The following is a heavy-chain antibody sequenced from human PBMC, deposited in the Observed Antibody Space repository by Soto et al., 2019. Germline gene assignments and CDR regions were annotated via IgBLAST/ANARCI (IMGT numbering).Heavy chain of an antibody. V-gene: IGHV1-3*01. D-gene: IGHD2-8*01. CDR3: TRDLNGGNPFDY. J-gene: IGHJ4*02. CDR1: GYTLTNYA. CDR2: IDPGSGKA. Sequence: ASVKVSCKPSGYTLTNYAIHWVRQAAGQRLEWLAWIDPGSGKATYSQKVQGRIILTRDNSASTFYMDLSSLTSEDTAVYFCTRDLNGGNPFDYWGQGALVTVSS.